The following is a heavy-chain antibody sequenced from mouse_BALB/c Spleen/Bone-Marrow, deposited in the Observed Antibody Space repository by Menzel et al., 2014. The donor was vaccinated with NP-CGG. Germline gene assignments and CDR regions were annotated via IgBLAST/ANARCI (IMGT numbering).Heavy chain of an antibody. V-gene: IGHV1S81*02. CDR1: GYTFTSYY. J-gene: IGHJ4*01. CDR3: TRLPH. Sequence: VQLQQSGAELVKPGASVKLSCKASGYTFTSYYMYWVKQRPGQGLEWIGEINPSNGGTNFNEKFKNRATLTVDKSSSTAYVQLSSLTSEDSAVYYCTRLPHWGQGTSVTVSS. D-gene: IGHD5-1*01. CDR2: INPSNGGT.